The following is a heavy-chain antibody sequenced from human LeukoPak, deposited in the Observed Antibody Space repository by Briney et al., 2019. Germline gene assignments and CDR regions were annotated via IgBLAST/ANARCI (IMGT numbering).Heavy chain of an antibody. CDR1: GFTVRNNY. CDR2: IYSGGST. CDR3: ARASSNAHFDY. Sequence: PGGSLRLSCAASGFTVRNNYMSWVRQAPGKGLEWVSLIYSGGSTYYADSVKGRFTISRDNSNNTVYLQMNSLRAEDTAVYYCARASSNAHFDYWGQGTLVTVSS. D-gene: IGHD3-3*02. V-gene: IGHV3-66*01. J-gene: IGHJ4*02.